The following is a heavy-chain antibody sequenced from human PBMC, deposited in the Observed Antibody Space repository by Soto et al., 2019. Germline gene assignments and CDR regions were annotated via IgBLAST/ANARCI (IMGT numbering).Heavy chain of an antibody. J-gene: IGHJ4*02. CDR3: AKAGLRLVLQSHFDY. V-gene: IGHV3-30*18. CDR1: GFTFSSYG. Sequence: ESGGGVVQPGRSLRLSCAASGFTFSSYGMHWVRQAPGKGLEWVAVISYDGSNKYYADSVKGRFTISRDNSKNTLYLQMNSLRAEDTAVYYCAKAGLRLVLQSHFDYWGQGTLVTVSS. CDR2: ISYDGSNK. D-gene: IGHD3-9*01.